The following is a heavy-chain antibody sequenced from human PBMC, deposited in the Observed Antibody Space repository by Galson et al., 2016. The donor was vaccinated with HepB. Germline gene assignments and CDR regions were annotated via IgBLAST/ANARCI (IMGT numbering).Heavy chain of an antibody. D-gene: IGHD2-15*01. V-gene: IGHV6-1*01. J-gene: IGHJ4*02. CDR1: GDSVSGNSAT. Sequence: CAIPGDSVSGNSATWNWIRHSPSRGLEWLGRTYHTSNWYSDYAVSVKSRITINPDTSRNQFSLQLNSVTPEDTAVYYCARGHLVVPFSFYFDYWGQGSLVTVSS. CDR2: TYHTSNWYS. CDR3: ARGHLVVPFSFYFDY.